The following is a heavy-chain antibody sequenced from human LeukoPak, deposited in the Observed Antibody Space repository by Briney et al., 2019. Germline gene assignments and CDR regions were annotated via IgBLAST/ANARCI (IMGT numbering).Heavy chain of an antibody. CDR1: GFTFSSYE. V-gene: IGHV3-48*03. CDR2: ISSSGSTI. D-gene: IGHD2-15*01. J-gene: IGHJ4*02. CDR3: ARVRRLLGADY. Sequence: GSLRLSCAASGFTFSSYEMNWVRQAPGKGLEWVSYISSSGSTIYYADSVKGRFTISRDNAKNSLYLQMNSLRAEDTAVYYCARVRRLLGADYWGQGTLVTVSS.